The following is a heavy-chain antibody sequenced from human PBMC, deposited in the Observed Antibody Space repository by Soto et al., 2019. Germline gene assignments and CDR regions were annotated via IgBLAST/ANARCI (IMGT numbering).Heavy chain of an antibody. V-gene: IGHV3-23*01. CDR3: AKDITYYDFWSGPFWFDP. CDR2: ISGSGGST. CDR1: GFTFSSYA. J-gene: IGHJ5*02. Sequence: LRLSCAASGFTFSSYAMSWVRQAPGKGLEWVSAISGSGGSTYYADSVKGRFTTSRDNSKNTLYLQMNSLRAEDTAVYYCAKDITYYDFWSGPFWFDPWGQGTLVTVSS. D-gene: IGHD3-3*01.